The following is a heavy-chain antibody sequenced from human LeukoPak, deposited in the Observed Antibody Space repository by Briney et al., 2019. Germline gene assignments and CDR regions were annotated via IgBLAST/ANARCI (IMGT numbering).Heavy chain of an antibody. J-gene: IGHJ6*03. Sequence: SETLSLTCSVSGYSISSGNYWGWIRQPPGKGLEWIGNIYHRGTSHYNPSLKSRVTISLDTSKNQFSLKLSSVTAADTAVYYCARDNYDILTGSPYYYYYMDVWGKGTTVTVSS. V-gene: IGHV4-38-2*02. D-gene: IGHD3-9*01. CDR1: GYSISSGNY. CDR2: IYHRGTS. CDR3: ARDNYDILTGSPYYYYYMDV.